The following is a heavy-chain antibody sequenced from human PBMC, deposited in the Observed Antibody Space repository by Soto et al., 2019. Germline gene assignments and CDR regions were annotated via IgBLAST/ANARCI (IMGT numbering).Heavy chain of an antibody. CDR2: MNPNSGNT. CDR3: ARGAGYSGLDHGFDS. CDR1: GYPFISYD. Sequence: QVQLVQSGAEVRKPGASVKVSCKASGYPFISYDITWVRQAPGQGLEWMGWMNPNSGNTGYVQKFQGRVTMTRNTSTSTAYMELSSLRSEDTAVYYCARGAGYSGLDHGFDSWGQGTLVTVSS. V-gene: IGHV1-8*01. D-gene: IGHD5-12*01. J-gene: IGHJ5*01.